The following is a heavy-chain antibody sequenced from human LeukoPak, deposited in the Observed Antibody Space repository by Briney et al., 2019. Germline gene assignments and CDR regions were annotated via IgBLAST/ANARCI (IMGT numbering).Heavy chain of an antibody. CDR1: GGTFSSYA. Sequence: SVKVSCRASGGTFSSYAISWVRQAPGQGLEWMGGIIPIFGTANYAQKFQGRVTITADESTSTAYMELSSLRSEDTAVYYCARGTGTYCGGDCSDAFDIWGQGTMVTVSS. J-gene: IGHJ3*02. CDR3: ARGTGTYCGGDCSDAFDI. V-gene: IGHV1-69*13. D-gene: IGHD2-21*02. CDR2: IIPIFGTA.